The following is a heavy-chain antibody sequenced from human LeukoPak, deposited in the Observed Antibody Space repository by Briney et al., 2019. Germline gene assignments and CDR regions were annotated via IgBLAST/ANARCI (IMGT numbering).Heavy chain of an antibody. Sequence: GESLKISCKGSGYSFTSCWIGWVRQMPGKGLEWMGIIYPGDSDTRYSPSFQGQVTISADKSISTAYLQWSSLKASDTAMYYCARHPPGYCSGGSCYPDYFDYWGQGTLVTVSS. CDR1: GYSFTSCW. CDR2: IYPGDSDT. CDR3: ARHPPGYCSGGSCYPDYFDY. J-gene: IGHJ4*02. V-gene: IGHV5-51*01. D-gene: IGHD2-15*01.